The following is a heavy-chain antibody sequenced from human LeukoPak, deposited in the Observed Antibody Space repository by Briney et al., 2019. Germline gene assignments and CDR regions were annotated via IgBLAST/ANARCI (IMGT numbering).Heavy chain of an antibody. CDR1: GFTFSSYA. CDR2: ISGSGGST. D-gene: IGHD1-20*01. V-gene: IGHV3-23*01. Sequence: GGSLRLSCAASGFTFSSYAMSWVRQAPGKGLEWVSAISGSGGSTYYADSVKGRFTISRDNSKKTLYPQMNSLRAEDTAVYYCAKDGVTGTTWDYWGQGTLVTVSS. CDR3: AKDGVTGTTWDY. J-gene: IGHJ4*02.